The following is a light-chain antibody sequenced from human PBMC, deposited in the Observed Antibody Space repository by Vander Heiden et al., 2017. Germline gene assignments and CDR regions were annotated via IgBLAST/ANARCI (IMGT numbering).Light chain of an antibody. V-gene: IGLV2-23*02. J-gene: IGLJ2*01. Sequence: QSALTQPASVSGSPGQSITISCTGTSSDVGSYNLVSCYQQPPGNAPKLIIYEVSKRPSGVSNRFSGSKSGNTASLTISGLQAEDEADYYCCSYAGSSTGVFGGGTKLTVL. CDR2: EVS. CDR1: SSDVGSYNL. CDR3: CSYAGSSTGV.